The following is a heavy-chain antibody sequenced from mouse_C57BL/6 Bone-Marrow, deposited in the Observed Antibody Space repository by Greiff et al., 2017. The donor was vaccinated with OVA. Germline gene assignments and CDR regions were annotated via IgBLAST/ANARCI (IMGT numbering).Heavy chain of an antibody. CDR2: IYPRSGNT. J-gene: IGHJ2*01. V-gene: IGHV1-81*01. CDR3: ARSRGWPFDY. CDR1: GYTFTSYG. Sequence: VKLQQSGAELARPGASVKLSCKASGYTFTSYGISWVKQRTGQGLEWIGEIYPRSGNTYYNEKFKGKATLTADKSSSTAYMELRSLTYEDSAVYFCARSRGWPFDYWGQGTTLTVSS. D-gene: IGHD3-3*01.